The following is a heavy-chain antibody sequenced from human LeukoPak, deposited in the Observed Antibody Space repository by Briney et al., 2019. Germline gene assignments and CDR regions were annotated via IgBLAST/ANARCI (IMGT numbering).Heavy chain of an antibody. CDR3: ANWVVVPAATEYFQH. CDR2: ISGSGGST. V-gene: IGHV3-23*01. CDR1: GFTFSSYA. J-gene: IGHJ1*01. D-gene: IGHD2-2*01. Sequence: QTGGSLRLSCAASGFTFSSYAMSWVRQAPGKGLEWVSAISGSGGSTYYADSVKGRFTISRDNSKNTLYLQMNSLRAEDTAVYYCANWVVVPAATEYFQHWGQGTLVTVSS.